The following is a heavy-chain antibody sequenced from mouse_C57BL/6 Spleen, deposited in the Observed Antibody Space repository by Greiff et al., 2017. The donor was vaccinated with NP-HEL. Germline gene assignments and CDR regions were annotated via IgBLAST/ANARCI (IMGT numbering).Heavy chain of an antibody. Sequence: QVQLKESGAELVRPGASVTLSCKASGYTFTDYEMHWVKQTPVHGLEWIGAIDPETGGTAYNQKFKGKAILTADKSSSTAYMELRSLTSEDSAVYYCTRSNYYYGSRYFDYWGQGTTLTVSS. CDR3: TRSNYYYGSRYFDY. CDR2: IDPETGGT. D-gene: IGHD1-1*01. J-gene: IGHJ2*01. V-gene: IGHV1-15*01. CDR1: GYTFTDYE.